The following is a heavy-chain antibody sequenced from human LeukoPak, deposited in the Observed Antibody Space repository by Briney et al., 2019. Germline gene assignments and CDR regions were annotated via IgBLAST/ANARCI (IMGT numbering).Heavy chain of an antibody. D-gene: IGHD6-13*01. Sequence: GGSLRLSCAASGFTFSSYWMHWVRQTPGKGLVWVSRIKSDGSSTSYADSVKGRFTISRDNAKNTLYLQMNSLRAEDTAVYYCARDKDWYLFDYWGQGTLVTVSP. J-gene: IGHJ4*02. CDR3: ARDKDWYLFDY. CDR2: IKSDGSST. CDR1: GFTFSSYW. V-gene: IGHV3-74*01.